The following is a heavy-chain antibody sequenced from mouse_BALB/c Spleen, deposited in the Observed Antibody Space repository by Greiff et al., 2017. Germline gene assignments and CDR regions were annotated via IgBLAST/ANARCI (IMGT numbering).Heavy chain of an antibody. CDR1: GFTFSSYG. Sequence: DVQLVESGGGLVQPGGSLKLSCAASGFTFSSYGMYWVRQTPDKRLELVATISSNGGSTYYPDSVKGRFTISRDNAKNTLYLQMSSLKSEDTAMYYCARDSYYAMDYWGQGTSVTVSS. V-gene: IGHV5-6-3*01. CDR3: ARDSYYAMDY. CDR2: ISSNGGST. J-gene: IGHJ4*01.